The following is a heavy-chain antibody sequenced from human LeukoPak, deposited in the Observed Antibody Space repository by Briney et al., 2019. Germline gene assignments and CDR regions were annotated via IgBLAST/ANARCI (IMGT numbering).Heavy chain of an antibody. Sequence: ASVKVSCKASGYTFTSYGISWVRQAPGQGLEWMGWINPNSGGTNYAQKFQGWVTMTRDTSISTAYMELSRLRSDDTAVYYCAGVDRGGDAFEIWGQGTMVTVSS. CDR2: INPNSGGT. CDR1: GYTFTSYG. V-gene: IGHV1-2*04. J-gene: IGHJ3*02. CDR3: AGVDRGGDAFEI. D-gene: IGHD5-12*01.